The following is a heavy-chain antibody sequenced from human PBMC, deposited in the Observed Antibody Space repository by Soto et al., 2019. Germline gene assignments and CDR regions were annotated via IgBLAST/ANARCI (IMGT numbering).Heavy chain of an antibody. CDR3: ARLTPRGYSGYDWSGPIHY. V-gene: IGHV1-69*13. Sequence: SVKVSCKASGGTFSSYAISWVRQAPGQGLEWMGGIIPIFGTANYAQKSQGRVTITADESTSTAYMELSSLRSEDTAVYYCARLTPRGYSGYDWSGPIHYWGQGTLVTVSS. J-gene: IGHJ4*02. D-gene: IGHD5-12*01. CDR2: IIPIFGTA. CDR1: GGTFSSYA.